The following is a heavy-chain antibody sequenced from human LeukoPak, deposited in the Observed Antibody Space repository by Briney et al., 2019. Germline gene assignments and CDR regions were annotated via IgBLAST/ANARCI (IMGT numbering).Heavy chain of an antibody. D-gene: IGHD2-8*01. V-gene: IGHV4-34*01. Sequence: PSETLSLTCAVYGGSFSGYYWSWIRQPPGKGLEWIGEINHSGSTNYNPSLKSRVTISVDTSKNQFSLKLSSVTAADTAVYYCARGPSIGYCTNGVCYKIDYWGQGTLVTVSS. CDR2: INHSGST. CDR3: ARGPSIGYCTNGVCYKIDY. CDR1: GGSFSGYY. J-gene: IGHJ4*02.